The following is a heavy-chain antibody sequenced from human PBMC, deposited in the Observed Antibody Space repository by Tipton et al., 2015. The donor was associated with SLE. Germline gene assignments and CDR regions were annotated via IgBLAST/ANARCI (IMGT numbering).Heavy chain of an antibody. V-gene: IGHV3-23*01. D-gene: IGHD6-19*01. CDR1: GFTFSSYA. CDR2: IGGSGGTK. J-gene: IGHJ4*02. Sequence: SLRLSCVASGFTFSSYAMSWVRQAPGKGLECVSAIGGSGGTKHYADSVRGRFTISRDNSKNILYLQMNSLRPEDTAMYYCAKKATVSGSGYFDYWGQGTLVTVSS. CDR3: AKKATVSGSGYFDY.